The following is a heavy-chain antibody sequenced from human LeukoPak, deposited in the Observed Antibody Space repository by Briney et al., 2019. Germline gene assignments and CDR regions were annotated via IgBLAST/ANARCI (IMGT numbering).Heavy chain of an antibody. J-gene: IGHJ6*03. CDR3: AGSEGSSSWGYYYYYMDV. V-gene: IGHV3-74*01. CDR2: INMDGTTT. D-gene: IGHD6-13*01. CDR1: GFTFSSNW. Sequence: PGGSLRLSCAASGFTFSSNWMHWARQTPGKGLLWVSRINMDGTTTTYADSVKGRFTISRDNSKNTLYLQMNSLRAEDTAVYYCAGSEGSSSWGYYYYYMDVWGKGTTVTVSS.